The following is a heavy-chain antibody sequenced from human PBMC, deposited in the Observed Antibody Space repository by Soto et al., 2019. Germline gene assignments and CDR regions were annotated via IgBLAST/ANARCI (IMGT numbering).Heavy chain of an antibody. J-gene: IGHJ4*02. CDR2: IYPGDHET. V-gene: IGHV5-51*01. CDR1: GYTFSNFW. D-gene: IGHD6-13*01. Sequence: RGESLKISCQCSGYTFSNFWVGWVRQLPGQGLEWMGIIYPGDHETRYSPSFHGKVTISAEKSINTAYLQWNSLEASDSAFHFCAPSPRSSQYFDHWGQGALVTVSS. CDR3: APSPRSSQYFDH.